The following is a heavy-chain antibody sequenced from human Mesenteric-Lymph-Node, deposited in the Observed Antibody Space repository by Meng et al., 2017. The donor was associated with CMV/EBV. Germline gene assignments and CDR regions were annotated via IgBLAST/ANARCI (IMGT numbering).Heavy chain of an antibody. J-gene: IGHJ1*01. V-gene: IGHV3-74*01. Sequence: GGSLRLSCAASGFTVSDYWMHWVRQAPGKGLVWVSRIKSDGISTTYADSVKGRFTISRDNAKNSLYLQMNSLRAEDTAVYYCAPGGSYHAEYFQHWGQGTLVTVSS. CDR2: IKSDGIST. CDR3: APGGSYHAEYFQH. CDR1: GFTVSDYW. D-gene: IGHD1-26*01.